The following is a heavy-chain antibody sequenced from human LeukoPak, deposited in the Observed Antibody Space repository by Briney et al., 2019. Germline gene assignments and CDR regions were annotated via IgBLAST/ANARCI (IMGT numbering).Heavy chain of an antibody. CDR1: GGSFSGYY. V-gene: IGHV4-34*01. D-gene: IGHD2-2*01. J-gene: IGHJ4*02. CDR2: INHSGST. CDR3: ARVDIVVVPAALYYFDY. Sequence: PSETLSLTCAVYGGSFSGYYWSWIRQPPGKGLEWIGEINHSGSTNYNPSLKSRVTISVDTSKNQFSLKLSSVTAADTAVYYCARVDIVVVPAALYYFDYWGRGTLVTVSS.